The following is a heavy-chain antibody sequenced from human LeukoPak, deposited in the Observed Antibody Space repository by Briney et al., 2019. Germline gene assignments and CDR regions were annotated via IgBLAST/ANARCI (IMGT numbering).Heavy chain of an antibody. CDR3: ARGDPENWFDP. CDR1: GGSFSDYY. J-gene: IGHJ5*02. V-gene: IGHV4-34*01. Sequence: PSETLSLTCAVYGGSFSDYYWSWIRQPPGKGLEWIGEINHSGSTNYNPSLKSLVTISVDTSKNQFSLKLSSVTAADTAVYYCARGDPENWFDPWGQGTLVTVSS. CDR2: INHSGST.